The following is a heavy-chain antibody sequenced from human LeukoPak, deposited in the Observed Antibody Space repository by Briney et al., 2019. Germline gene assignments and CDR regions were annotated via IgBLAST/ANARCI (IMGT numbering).Heavy chain of an antibody. D-gene: IGHD3-10*01. CDR3: ARQYFASGKYYYAMDV. CDR1: GGSISNYY. J-gene: IGHJ6*02. V-gene: IGHV4-4*07. CDR2: IYTSGST. Sequence: SETLSLTWTVSGGSISNYYWTWIRQPAGEGLEWIGRIYTSGSTTYSPSLKSGVTMSVDASKSQFSLQVSSMTAADTAVYYCARQYFASGKYYYAMDVWGPGNTVTVSS.